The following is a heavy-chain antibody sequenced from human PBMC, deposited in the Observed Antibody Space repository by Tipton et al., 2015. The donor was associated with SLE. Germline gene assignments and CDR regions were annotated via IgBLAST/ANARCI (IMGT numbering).Heavy chain of an antibody. CDR1: GRSFIGSY. CDR2: IYYSGNT. Sequence: TLSLTCAVYGRSFIGSYWTWIRRPPGKGLEWIGYIYYSGNTYYNPSLGSRLTISVDTSKDQFSLRLTSVTAADTAVYYCARATDWNLSPDVWGKGTTVTVSS. CDR3: ARATDWNLSPDV. D-gene: IGHD1-7*01. V-gene: IGHV4-34*09. J-gene: IGHJ6*04.